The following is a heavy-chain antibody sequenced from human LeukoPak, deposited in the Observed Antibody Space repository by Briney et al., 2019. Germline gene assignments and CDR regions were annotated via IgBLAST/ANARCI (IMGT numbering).Heavy chain of an antibody. CDR3: TREEWELTPPFDY. V-gene: IGHV3-49*03. CDR2: IRSKAYGGTT. D-gene: IGHD1-26*01. Sequence: GGSLRLSCTASGFTFGDYAMSWFRQAPGKGLEWVGFIRSKAYGGTTEYAASVKGRFTISRDDSKSIAYLQMNSLKTEDTAVYYCTREEWELTPPFDYWGQGTLVTVSS. J-gene: IGHJ4*02. CDR1: GFTFGDYA.